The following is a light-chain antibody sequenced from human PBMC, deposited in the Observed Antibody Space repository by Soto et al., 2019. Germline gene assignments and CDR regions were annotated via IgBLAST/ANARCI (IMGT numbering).Light chain of an antibody. J-gene: IGLJ1*01. CDR1: SSDVGGYNY. CDR3: SSYASSSTPYV. CDR2: DVN. Sequence: QSVLTQPASVSGSPGQSITISCTGTSSDVGGYNYVSWYQQHPGKAPKLMIYDVNNRPSGVSNRFSGSKSGNTASLTISGLQAEDEAEYYCSSYASSSTPYVFGTGTKLTVL. V-gene: IGLV2-14*01.